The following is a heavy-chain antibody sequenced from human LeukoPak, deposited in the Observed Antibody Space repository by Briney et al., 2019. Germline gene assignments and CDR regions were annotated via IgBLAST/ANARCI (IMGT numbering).Heavy chain of an antibody. CDR2: IFYSGST. Sequence: SQTLSLTCTVSGGSISSGDYYWSWIRQPPGKGLEWIGHIFYSGSTYYNPSLMRRLTISVDTSKNQFSLKLSSVTPADTAVYYCARERREGGSSWIDYWGRGTLVTVCS. CDR3: ARERREGGSSWIDY. D-gene: IGHD6-13*01. V-gene: IGHV4-30-4*01. J-gene: IGHJ4*02. CDR1: GGSISSGDYY.